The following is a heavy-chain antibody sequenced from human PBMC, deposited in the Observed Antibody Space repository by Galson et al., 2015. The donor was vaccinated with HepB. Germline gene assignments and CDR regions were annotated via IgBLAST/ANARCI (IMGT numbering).Heavy chain of an antibody. Sequence: SLRLSCAASGFTFSSYAMHWVRQAPGKGLEWVAVISYDGSNKYYADSVKGRFTISRDNSKNTLYLQMNSLRAEDTAVYYCAREITDGFGELLWAGYYYYGMDVWGQGTTVAVSS. V-gene: IGHV3-30-3*01. D-gene: IGHD3-10*01. CDR2: ISYDGSNK. CDR3: AREITDGFGELLWAGYYYYGMDV. J-gene: IGHJ6*02. CDR1: GFTFSSYA.